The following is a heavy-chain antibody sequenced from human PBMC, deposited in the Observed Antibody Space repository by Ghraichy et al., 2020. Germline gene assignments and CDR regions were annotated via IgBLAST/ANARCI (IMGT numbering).Heavy chain of an antibody. Sequence: SKTLSLTCTVSGGSISSYYWSWIRQPPGKGLEWIGYIYYSGSTNYNPSLKSRVTISVDTSKNQFSLKLSSVTAADTAVYYCARHVSTAAGSPHFDYWGQGSLVTVSS. CDR1: GGSISSYY. J-gene: IGHJ4*02. CDR2: IYYSGST. V-gene: IGHV4-59*08. D-gene: IGHD6-13*01. CDR3: ARHVSTAAGSPHFDY.